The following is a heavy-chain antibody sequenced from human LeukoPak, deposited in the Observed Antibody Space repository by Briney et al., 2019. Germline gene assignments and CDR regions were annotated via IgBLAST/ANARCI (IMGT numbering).Heavy chain of an antibody. CDR2: IYYSGST. CDR3: ARGQGEMATNIDY. V-gene: IGHV4-59*08. J-gene: IGHJ4*02. D-gene: IGHD5-24*01. CDR1: GGSISIYY. Sequence: PSETLSLTCTVSGGSISIYYWSWIRQPPGKGLEWIGYIYYSGSTNYNPSLKSRVTISVDTSKNQFSLKLSSVTAADTAVYYCARGQGEMATNIDYWGQGTLVTVSS.